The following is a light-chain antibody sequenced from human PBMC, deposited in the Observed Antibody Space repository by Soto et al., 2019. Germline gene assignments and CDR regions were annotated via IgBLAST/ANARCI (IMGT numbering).Light chain of an antibody. CDR1: QGISSG. V-gene: IGKV1-12*01. J-gene: IGKJ5*01. Sequence: DIQMTQSPSSVSASVGDRVTITFRASQGISSGLAWYQQKPGQAPKVMIYAASSLQRVVPSRFSGSGSGTDFTLNSSSLQPEDFATYYCQQANRFPHTFGQGTRQEIK. CDR3: QQANRFPHT. CDR2: AAS.